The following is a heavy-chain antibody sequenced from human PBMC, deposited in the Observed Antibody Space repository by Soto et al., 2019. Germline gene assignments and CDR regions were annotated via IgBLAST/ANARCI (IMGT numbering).Heavy chain of an antibody. CDR1: GYTLTSYD. V-gene: IGHV1-8*01. Sequence: ASVKVSCKASGYTLTSYDINWVRQATGQGLEWMGWMNPNSGNTGYAQKFQGRVTMTRNTSISTAYMELSSLRSEDTAVYYCARGLGNYYGSGRFDPWGQGTLVTVSS. J-gene: IGHJ5*02. CDR3: ARGLGNYYGSGRFDP. D-gene: IGHD3-10*01. CDR2: MNPNSGNT.